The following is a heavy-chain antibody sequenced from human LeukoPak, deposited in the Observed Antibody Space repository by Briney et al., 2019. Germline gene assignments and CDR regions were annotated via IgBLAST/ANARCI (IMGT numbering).Heavy chain of an antibody. D-gene: IGHD4-17*01. CDR1: GFTFSSYA. V-gene: IGHV3-23*01. CDR2: ISGSGGST. Sequence: PGGSLRLPCAASGFTFSSYAMSWVRQAPGKGLEWVSAISGSGGSTYYADSVKGRFTISRDNSKNTLYLQMNSLRAEDTAVYYCANWDNGDYEGHFDYWGQGTLVTVSS. J-gene: IGHJ4*02. CDR3: ANWDNGDYEGHFDY.